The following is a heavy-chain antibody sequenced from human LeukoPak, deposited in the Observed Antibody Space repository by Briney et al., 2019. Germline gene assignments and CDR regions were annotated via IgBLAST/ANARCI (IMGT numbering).Heavy chain of an antibody. CDR3: TTAVVPYDSSGYPVYYFDY. V-gene: IGHV3-15*01. Sequence: GGSLRLSCAASGFTFSNAWMSWVRQAQGKGLEWVGRIKSKTDGGTTGYAAPVKGRFTISRDDSKNTLYLQMNSLKTEDTAVYYCTTAVVPYDSSGYPVYYFDYWGQGTLVTVSS. CDR2: IKSKTDGGTT. CDR1: GFTFSNAW. J-gene: IGHJ4*02. D-gene: IGHD3-22*01.